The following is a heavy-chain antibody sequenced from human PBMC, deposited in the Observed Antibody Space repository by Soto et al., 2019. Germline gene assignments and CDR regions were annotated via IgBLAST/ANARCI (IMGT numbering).Heavy chain of an antibody. D-gene: IGHD3-10*01. J-gene: IGHJ6*02. CDR1: GFTFSDFA. V-gene: IGHV3-23*01. CDR3: EAPRDEYGSGVSWFTYGMDI. Sequence: GGSLRLSCLASGFTFSDFAMAWVRHVPGRGLEWVASLDGAGGSTYYAESVRGRFSISRDNSQNTLFLQMKRLTVDDTAIYYCEAPRDEYGSGVSWFTYGMDIWGQGTKVTVSS. CDR2: LDGAGGST.